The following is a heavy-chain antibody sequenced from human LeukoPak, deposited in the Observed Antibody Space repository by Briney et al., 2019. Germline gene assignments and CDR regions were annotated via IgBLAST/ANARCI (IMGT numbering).Heavy chain of an antibody. CDR3: ARGDYYYDTSGYPH. V-gene: IGHV3-48*01. CDR1: GFTFSSYN. Sequence: GGSLRLSCAASGFTFSSYNMNWVRQAPGKGLEWISYISSRSNTIYYADSVKGRFTISRDNAKNSLYLQMNSLRAEDTAVYYCARGDYYYDTSGYPHWGQGTLVTVSS. CDR2: ISSRSNTI. D-gene: IGHD3-22*01. J-gene: IGHJ4*02.